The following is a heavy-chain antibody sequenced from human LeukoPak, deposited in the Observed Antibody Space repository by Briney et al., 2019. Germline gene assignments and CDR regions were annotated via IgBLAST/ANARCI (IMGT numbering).Heavy chain of an antibody. Sequence: ASVTVACKTSGYTFTKYGITWVRQAPGQGLEWLGWISGDKGDTNYAQKVQGRVTLTTDRSTRTAYMELRTLTSDDTALYYCARGSYGQPALDYWGQGTQVTVSS. CDR2: ISGDKGDT. V-gene: IGHV1-18*04. J-gene: IGHJ4*02. D-gene: IGHD3-16*01. CDR3: ARGSYGQPALDY. CDR1: GYTFTKYG.